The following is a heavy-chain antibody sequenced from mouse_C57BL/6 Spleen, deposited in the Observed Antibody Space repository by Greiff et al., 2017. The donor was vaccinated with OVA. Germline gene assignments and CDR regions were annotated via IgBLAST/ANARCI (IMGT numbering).Heavy chain of an antibody. J-gene: IGHJ3*01. CDR3: TTEGWDGGWFAY. V-gene: IGHV14-1*01. D-gene: IGHD3-3*01. Sequence: VQLQQSGAELVRPGASVKLSCTASGFNIKDYYMHWVKQRPEQGLEWIGRIDPEDGDTEYAPKFQGKATMTADTSSNTAYLQLSSLTSEGTAVYYCTTEGWDGGWFAYWGQGTLVTVSA. CDR1: GFNIKDYY. CDR2: IDPEDGDT.